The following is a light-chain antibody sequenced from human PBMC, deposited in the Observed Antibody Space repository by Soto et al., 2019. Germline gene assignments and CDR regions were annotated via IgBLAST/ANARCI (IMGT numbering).Light chain of an antibody. CDR1: SGDVGGYNY. CDR2: EVT. Sequence: QSALTQPASVSGSPGQSITISCSGTSGDVGGYNYVSWYQQHPGKAPKLMIYEVTNRPSGVSYRFSGSKSGNTASLTISGLQAEDEADYYCSSYTSSSTLVFGGGTKVTVL. J-gene: IGLJ2*01. V-gene: IGLV2-14*01. CDR3: SSYTSSSTLV.